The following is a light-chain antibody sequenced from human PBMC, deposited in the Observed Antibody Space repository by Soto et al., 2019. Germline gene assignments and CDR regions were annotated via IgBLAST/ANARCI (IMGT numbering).Light chain of an antibody. Sequence: DIQMTQSPSTLSASVGDSVIITCRASQSISSSLAWYQQKPGKAPKLLIYKASSLESGVPSRFSGSGSGTDFALTISSLQPDDFATYCCQQYNTSPWTFGKGTKVEIK. CDR2: KAS. J-gene: IGKJ1*01. V-gene: IGKV1-5*03. CDR1: QSISSS. CDR3: QQYNTSPWT.